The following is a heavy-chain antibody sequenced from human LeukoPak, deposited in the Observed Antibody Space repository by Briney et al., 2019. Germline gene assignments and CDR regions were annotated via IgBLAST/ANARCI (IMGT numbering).Heavy chain of an antibody. V-gene: IGHV3-30-3*01. J-gene: IGHJ4*02. D-gene: IGHD5-12*01. Sequence: GGSLRLSCAASGFTFSSYAMHWVRQAPGKGLEWVAVISYDGSNKYYADSVKGRFTISRDNSKNTLYLQMNSLRAEDTAVYYCARAGYHFSFDYWGQGTLVTVSS. CDR3: ARAGYHFSFDY. CDR1: GFTFSSYA. CDR2: ISYDGSNK.